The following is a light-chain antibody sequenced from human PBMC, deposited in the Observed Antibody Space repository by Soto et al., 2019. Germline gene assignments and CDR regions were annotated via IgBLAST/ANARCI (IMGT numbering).Light chain of an antibody. CDR2: DAS. CDR3: QQRSSWPLIT. CDR1: QSVSSY. Sequence: EIVLTQSPATLSLSPGERAPPSCRASQSVSSYLAWYQQKPGQAPRLLIYDASNRATGIPARFSGSGSGTDFTLTISSLEPEDFAVYYCQQRSSWPLITFGQGTRLEIK. V-gene: IGKV3-11*01. J-gene: IGKJ5*01.